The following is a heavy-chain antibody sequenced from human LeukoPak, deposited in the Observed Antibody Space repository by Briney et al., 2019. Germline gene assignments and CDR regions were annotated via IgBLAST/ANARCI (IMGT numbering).Heavy chain of an antibody. Sequence: SETLSLTCTVSGGSISSYYWSWIRQPPGKGLEWIGYIFYSGSTNYNPSLKSRVTISEDTSKNQFSLKLSSVTAADTAVYYCATTQTWELYAFAFWGQGTMVTVSS. J-gene: IGHJ3*01. CDR2: IFYSGST. D-gene: IGHD1-26*01. V-gene: IGHV4-59*08. CDR1: GGSISSYY. CDR3: ATTQTWELYAFAF.